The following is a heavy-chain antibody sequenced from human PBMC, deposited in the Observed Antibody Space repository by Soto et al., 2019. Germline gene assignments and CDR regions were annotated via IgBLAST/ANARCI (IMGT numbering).Heavy chain of an antibody. V-gene: IGHV4-39*01. Sequence: PSETLSLTCTVSGASITTGNYYWGWIRQPPGKGLQWIGSSSYTGNTYFNPSLRSRVTISVDTSKNQFSMRLSSVTAADTAVYYCATQEVGGTYVYTFDPWGQGTLVTVSS. CDR2: SSYTGNT. CDR1: GASITTGNYY. CDR3: ATQEVGGTYVYTFDP. J-gene: IGHJ5*02. D-gene: IGHD1-26*01.